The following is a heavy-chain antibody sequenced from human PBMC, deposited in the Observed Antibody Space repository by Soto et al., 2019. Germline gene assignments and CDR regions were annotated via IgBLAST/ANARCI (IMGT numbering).Heavy chain of an antibody. J-gene: IGHJ4*02. CDR2: IYYSGST. CDR3: ARAHCYCDSSRYFDY. CDR1: GGSISSGDYY. D-gene: IGHD3-22*01. Sequence: SETLRLPCTVSGGSISSGDYYWSWIHQHPGKGLEWIGYIYYSGSTFYNPSLKSRVTISVDTSKNQFSLKLSSVTAADTAVYYCARAHCYCDSSRYFDYWGQGSLVTVFS. V-gene: IGHV4-31*03.